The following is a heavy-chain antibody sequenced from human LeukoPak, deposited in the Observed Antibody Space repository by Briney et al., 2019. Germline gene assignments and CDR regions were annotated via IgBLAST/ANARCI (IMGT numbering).Heavy chain of an antibody. Sequence: PSETLSLTCAVYGGSFSGYYWSWIRQPPGKGLEWIGEINHSGSTNYNPSLKSRVTISVDTSKNQFSLKLSSVTAADTAVYYCARERSSSWYRTSSGWFDPWGQGTLVTVSS. CDR2: INHSGST. V-gene: IGHV4-34*01. D-gene: IGHD6-13*01. CDR1: GGSFSGYY. CDR3: ARERSSSWYRTSSGWFDP. J-gene: IGHJ5*02.